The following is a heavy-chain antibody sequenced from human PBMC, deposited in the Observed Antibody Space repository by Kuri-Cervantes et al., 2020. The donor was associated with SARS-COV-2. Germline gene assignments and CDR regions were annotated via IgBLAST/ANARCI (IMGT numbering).Heavy chain of an antibody. CDR1: GFTFSSYA. CDR2: ISYDGSNK. CDR3: ARGLGYYYDSSGYGPVYYFDY. D-gene: IGHD3-22*01. V-gene: IGHV3-30-3*01. Sequence: GESLKISCAASGFTFSSYAMHWVRQAPGKGLEWVAVISYDGSNKYYADSVKGRFTISRDNSKNTLYLQMNSLRAEDTAVYYCARGLGYYYDSSGYGPVYYFDYWGQGTLVTVSS. J-gene: IGHJ4*02.